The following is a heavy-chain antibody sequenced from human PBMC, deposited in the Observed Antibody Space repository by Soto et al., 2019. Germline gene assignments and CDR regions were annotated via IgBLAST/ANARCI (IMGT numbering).Heavy chain of an antibody. CDR1: GYTFTSVY. Sequence: AAVKGSCKASGYTFTSVYIHWVRQAHGQGLEWMGVINPSNGSTTYSQKFQGRVAMTRDTSTSTVYMELTSLRSEDSAVFYCATQQGTPAYGDYLPLPLDYSRPGTPVAVS. D-gene: IGHD4-17*01. CDR3: ATQQGTPAYGDYLPLPLDY. CDR2: INPSNGST. J-gene: IGHJ4*02. V-gene: IGHV1-46*01.